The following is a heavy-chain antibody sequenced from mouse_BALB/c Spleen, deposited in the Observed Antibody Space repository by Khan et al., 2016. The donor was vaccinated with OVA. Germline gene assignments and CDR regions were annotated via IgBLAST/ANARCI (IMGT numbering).Heavy chain of an antibody. V-gene: IGHV14-3*02. Sequence: EVQLKQSGAEFVKPGASVRLSCTASGFNIKNTYIHWVTQRPEQGLEWIGRIDPANGNTKYDPKFQGKATITADTSSNTAYLQLSSLTSEDTAVYYCAHAQLLDAMDYWGQGTSVTVSS. J-gene: IGHJ4*01. CDR2: IDPANGNT. CDR1: GFNIKNTY. D-gene: IGHD6-1*01. CDR3: AHAQLLDAMDY.